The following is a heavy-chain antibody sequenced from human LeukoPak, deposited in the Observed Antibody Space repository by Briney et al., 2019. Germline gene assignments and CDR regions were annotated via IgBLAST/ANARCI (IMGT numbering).Heavy chain of an antibody. CDR3: ARMNYISSGWGAPFDY. CDR2: ISTGGGSI. D-gene: IGHD1-7*01. Sequence: GGSLRLSCTASGFTFSSYSMNWVRQAPGKGLEWISYISTGGGSIYYADSMKGRFTISRDDAKNSLYLQMSSLRAEDTAVYYCARMNYISSGWGAPFDYWGQGTLVTVSS. CDR1: GFTFSSYS. J-gene: IGHJ4*02. V-gene: IGHV3-48*04.